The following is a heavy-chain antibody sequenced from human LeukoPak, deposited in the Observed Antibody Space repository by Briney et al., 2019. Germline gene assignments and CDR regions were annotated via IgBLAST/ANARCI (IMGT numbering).Heavy chain of an antibody. D-gene: IGHD3-22*01. CDR1: GFTFSSYA. CDR3: AKCDNYYYGSSGSFYFDY. CDR2: ISGSGGST. J-gene: IGHJ4*02. Sequence: TGGSLRLSCAASGFTFSSYAMSWVRQAPGKGLDWVSAISGSGGSTYYADSVKGRFTISRDNSKNTLYLQMNSLRAEDTAVYYCAKCDNYYYGSSGSFYFDYWGQGTLVTVSS. V-gene: IGHV3-23*01.